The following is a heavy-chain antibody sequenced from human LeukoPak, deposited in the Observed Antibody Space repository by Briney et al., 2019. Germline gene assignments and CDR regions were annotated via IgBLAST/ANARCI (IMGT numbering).Heavy chain of an antibody. CDR2: IRYDGSNK. D-gene: IGHD2-2*01. Sequence: GGSLRLSCAASGFTFSSYGMHWVRQAPGKGLEWVAFIRYDGSNKYYADSVKGRFTISRDNSKNTLYLQMNSLRAEDTAVYYCAKDLEYCSSTSCYLGPPGFDYWGQGTLVTVSS. CDR3: AKDLEYCSSTSCYLGPPGFDY. J-gene: IGHJ4*02. V-gene: IGHV3-30*02. CDR1: GFTFSSYG.